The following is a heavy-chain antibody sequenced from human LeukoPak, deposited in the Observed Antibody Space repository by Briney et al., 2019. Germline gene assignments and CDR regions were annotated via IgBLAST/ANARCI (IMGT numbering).Heavy chain of an antibody. CDR3: ARGRGTTMVRGVITNYFDL. J-gene: IGHJ2*01. CDR1: GYTFTAHY. D-gene: IGHD3-10*01. CDR2: IDPNSGGT. V-gene: IGHV1-2*02. Sequence: ASVKVSCRASGYTFTAHYIHWVRQAPGQGLEWMGWIDPNSGGTNYAQRFLGGVTMTGDASINTASMEVRRLRSDDTAIYYCARGRGTTMVRGVITNYFDLWGRGSLVTVSS.